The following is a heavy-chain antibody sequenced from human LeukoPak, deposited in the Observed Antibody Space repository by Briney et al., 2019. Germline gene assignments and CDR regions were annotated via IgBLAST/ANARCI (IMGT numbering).Heavy chain of an antibody. Sequence: GASVKVSCKASGYTFTSYGISWVRQAPGQGLEWMGGIIPIFGTANYAQKFQGRVTITADESTSTAYMELSSLRSEDTAVYYCAREMATTAGSPYFDYWGQGTLVTVSS. V-gene: IGHV1-69*13. CDR1: GYTFTSYG. CDR2: IIPIFGTA. J-gene: IGHJ4*02. D-gene: IGHD5-24*01. CDR3: AREMATTAGSPYFDY.